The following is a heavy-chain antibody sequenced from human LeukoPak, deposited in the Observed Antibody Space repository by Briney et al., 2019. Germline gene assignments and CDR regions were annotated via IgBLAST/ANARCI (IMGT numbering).Heavy chain of an antibody. V-gene: IGHV4-39*01. CDR2: IYYSGST. D-gene: IGHD3-10*01. CDR3: ASSTYYYGSPSYYFDY. Sequence: SETLSLTCTVSGGSISSSSYYWGRIRQPPGKGLEWIGSIYYSGSTYYNPSLKSRVTISVDTSKNQFSLKLSSVTAADTAVYYCASSTYYYGSPSYYFDYWGQGTPVTVSS. CDR1: GGSISSSSYY. J-gene: IGHJ4*02.